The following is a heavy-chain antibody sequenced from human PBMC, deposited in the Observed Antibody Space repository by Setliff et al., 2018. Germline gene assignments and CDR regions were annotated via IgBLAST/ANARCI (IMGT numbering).Heavy chain of an antibody. CDR2: IIPILGTT. CDR3: ASALIRRVAVAGKSQFDY. CDR1: GGFSTHA. Sequence: VASVKVSCKASGGFSTHAISWVRQAPGQGLEWMGGIIPILGTTDYAQNFQGRVTITMDESTSSAYLEMSNLRSEDTAVYYCASALIRRVAVAGKSQFDYWGQGTLVTVSS. J-gene: IGHJ4*01. D-gene: IGHD6-19*01. V-gene: IGHV1-69*05.